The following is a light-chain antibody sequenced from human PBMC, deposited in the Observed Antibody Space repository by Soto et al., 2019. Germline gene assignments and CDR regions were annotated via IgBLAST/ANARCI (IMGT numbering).Light chain of an antibody. CDR2: KAS. V-gene: IGKV1-5*03. CDR3: QQYNSDPLA. CDR1: QSISTW. Sequence: DIQMTQSPSTLSASVGDRVTITCRASQSISTWLAWYQQKPAKAPKFLIQKASTLESGVLSGFSGSGSGKEFALTMRRLRPDGFETCCCQQYNSDPLAFGGGTKVEIK. J-gene: IGKJ4*02.